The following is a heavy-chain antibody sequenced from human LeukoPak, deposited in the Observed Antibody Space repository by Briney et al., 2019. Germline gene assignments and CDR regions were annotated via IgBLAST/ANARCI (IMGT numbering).Heavy chain of an antibody. V-gene: IGHV3-30*18. CDR3: AKEVGARDAFDI. J-gene: IGHJ3*02. CDR1: GFAFSSCG. D-gene: IGHD1-26*01. CDR2: ISEDGSIK. Sequence: GGSLRLSCAASGFAFSSCGIHWVRQAPGKGLEWVALISEDGSIKFYADSVKGRFTISGDNSKNTLYLQMNSLRAEDTAVYYCAKEVGARDAFDIWGQGTLVTVSP.